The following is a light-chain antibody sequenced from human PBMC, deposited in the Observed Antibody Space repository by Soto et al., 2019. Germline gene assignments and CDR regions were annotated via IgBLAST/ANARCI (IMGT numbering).Light chain of an antibody. CDR3: SSYTSSSTPYV. Sequence: QSVLTQPASVSGSPGQSITISCTGTSSDVGGYNYVSWYQQHPGKAPKLMIYEVSNRPSGVSNRLSGSKSGNTASLTISGLQAEDEADCSSYTSSSTPYVFGTGTKLTVL. V-gene: IGLV2-14*01. J-gene: IGLJ1*01. CDR1: SSDVGGYNY. CDR2: EVS.